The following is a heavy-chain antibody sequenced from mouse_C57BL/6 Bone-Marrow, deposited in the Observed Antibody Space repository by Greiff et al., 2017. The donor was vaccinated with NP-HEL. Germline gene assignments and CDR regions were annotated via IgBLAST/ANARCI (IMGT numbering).Heavy chain of an antibody. D-gene: IGHD1-1*01. CDR3: ARSGGSTLVTYYYAMDY. J-gene: IGHJ4*01. V-gene: IGHV1-72*01. CDR2: IDPNSGGT. CDR1: GYTFTSYW. Sequence: QVQLKQPGAELVKPGASVKLSCKASGYTFTSYWMHWVKQRPGRGLEWIGRIDPNSGGTKYNEKFKSKATLTVDKPSSTAYMQLSSLTSEDSAVYYCARSGGSTLVTYYYAMDYWGQGTSVTVSS.